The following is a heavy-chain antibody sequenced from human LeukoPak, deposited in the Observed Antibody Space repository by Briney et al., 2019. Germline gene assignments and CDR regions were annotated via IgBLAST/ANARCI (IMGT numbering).Heavy chain of an antibody. D-gene: IGHD1-1*01. CDR2: ISSSSSTI. V-gene: IGHV3-48*04. CDR3: ARDGGYNWNWFDP. CDR1: GFTFSSYA. J-gene: IGHJ5*02. Sequence: GGSLRLSCAASGFTFSSYAMSWVRQAPGKGLEWVSYISSSSSTIYYADSVKGRFTISRDNAKNSLYLQMNSLRAEDTAVYYCARDGGYNWNWFDPWGQGTLVTVSS.